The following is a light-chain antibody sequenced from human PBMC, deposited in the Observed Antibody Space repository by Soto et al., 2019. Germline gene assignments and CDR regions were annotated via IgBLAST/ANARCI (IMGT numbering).Light chain of an antibody. CDR1: SSNMGSNT. CDR2: NDN. J-gene: IGLJ2*01. V-gene: IGLV1-44*01. Sequence: VLTQPPSASGTPGQGVAISCSGSSSNMGSNTVNWYQHLPGTAPKLLIYNDNQRPSGVPDRFFGSKSGTSASLAITGLQSEDEADYYCAAWDGSLNHILFGGGTKLTVL. CDR3: AAWDGSLNHIL.